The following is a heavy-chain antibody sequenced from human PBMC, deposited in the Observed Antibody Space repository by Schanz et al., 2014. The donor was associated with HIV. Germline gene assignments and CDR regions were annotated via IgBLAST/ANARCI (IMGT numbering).Heavy chain of an antibody. V-gene: IGHV3-33*08. Sequence: VQLVESGGGLVGTGGSLRLSCKASGFGLSSYGMHWVRQAPGKGLEWVAVIWFDGSNKYYADSVKGRFTISRDNSKKTLYLQMNSLRAGDTAVYYCASTEFPYSSSSDYYYGMDVWGQGTTVTVSS. CDR2: IWFDGSNK. CDR3: ASTEFPYSSSSDYYYGMDV. J-gene: IGHJ6*02. D-gene: IGHD6-6*01. CDR1: GFGLSSYG.